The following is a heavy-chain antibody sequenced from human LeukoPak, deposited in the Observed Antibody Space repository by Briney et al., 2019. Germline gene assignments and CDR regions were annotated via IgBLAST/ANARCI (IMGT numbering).Heavy chain of an antibody. CDR2: IKTDGSQI. CDR1: GFIVNNKY. D-gene: IGHD7-27*01. V-gene: IGHV3-7*01. CDR3: ARDLNWETY. Sequence: PGGSLRLSCAASGFIVNNKYMTWVRQAPGKGLEWVANIKTDGSQIYYVDSVKGRFTISRDNAKNSLYLQMNSLRAEDTAVYYCARDLNWETYWGQGTLVSVSS. J-gene: IGHJ4*02.